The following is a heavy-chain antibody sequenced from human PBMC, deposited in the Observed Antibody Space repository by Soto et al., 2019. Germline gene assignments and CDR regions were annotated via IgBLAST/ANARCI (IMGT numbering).Heavy chain of an antibody. Sequence: GGSLRLSCAASGFTFSSYAMSWVRQAPGKGLEWVSGISGSGGSTYYADSVKGRFTISRDNSKNTLYLQMNSLRAEDTAVYNSAKDSRGGNRGYDYGFAYGGQGTLVTVSS. CDR1: GFTFSSYA. CDR2: ISGSGGST. CDR3: AKDSRGGNRGYDYGFAY. V-gene: IGHV3-23*01. D-gene: IGHD5-12*01. J-gene: IGHJ4*02.